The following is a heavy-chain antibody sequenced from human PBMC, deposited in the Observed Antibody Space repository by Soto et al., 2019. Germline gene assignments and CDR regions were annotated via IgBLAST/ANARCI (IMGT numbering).Heavy chain of an antibody. Sequence: PSETLSLTCTVSGDSISSYSWSWIRQPPGKGLEWIGYIYYSGSTTYNPSLRSRLTMSLDASKKQFSLKLNSVTAADTAVYYCAGDYGSGSYRFDYWGQGALVTV. CDR1: GDSISSYS. J-gene: IGHJ4*02. CDR3: AGDYGSGSYRFDY. D-gene: IGHD3-10*01. V-gene: IGHV4-59*01. CDR2: IYYSGST.